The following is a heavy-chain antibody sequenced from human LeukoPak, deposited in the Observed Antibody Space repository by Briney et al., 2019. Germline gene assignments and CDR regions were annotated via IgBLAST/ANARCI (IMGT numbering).Heavy chain of an antibody. CDR3: ARVPLRRQYNWFDP. J-gene: IGHJ5*02. Sequence: SETLSLTCAVYGGSFSGYYWSWIRQPPGKGLEWIGEINHSGSTNYNPSLKSRVTISVDTSKNQFSLKLSSVTAADTAVYYCARVPLRRQYNWFDPWGQGTLATVSS. D-gene: IGHD5-24*01. V-gene: IGHV4-34*01. CDR2: INHSGST. CDR1: GGSFSGYY.